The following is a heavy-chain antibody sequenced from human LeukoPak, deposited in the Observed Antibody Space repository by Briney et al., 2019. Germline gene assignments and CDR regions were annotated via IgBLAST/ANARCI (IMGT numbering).Heavy chain of an antibody. J-gene: IGHJ5*02. CDR1: GFTFSSYW. CDR3: ARGSGSYYLLYNWFDP. Sequence: GGSLRLSCAASGFTFSSYWMSWVRQAPGKGLEWVVNIKQDGSEKYYVDSVKGRFTISRDNAKNSLYLQMNSLRAEDTAVYYCARGSGSYYLLYNWFDPWGQGTLVTVSS. D-gene: IGHD3-10*01. V-gene: IGHV3-7*03. CDR2: IKQDGSEK.